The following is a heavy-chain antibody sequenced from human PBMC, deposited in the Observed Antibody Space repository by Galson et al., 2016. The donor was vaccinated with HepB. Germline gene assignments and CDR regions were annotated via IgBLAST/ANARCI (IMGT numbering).Heavy chain of an antibody. J-gene: IGHJ6*02. Sequence: SVKVSCKAFGYTFTNYAMHWVRQAPGQRLEWMGWITAGNGNTKYSQSFQGRVTITRDTSATTAYMELSSLRSADTAVYYCAREYCSSTSCLDYYYGMDVWGQGTTVTVSS. D-gene: IGHD2-2*01. CDR2: ITAGNGNT. V-gene: IGHV1-3*01. CDR3: AREYCSSTSCLDYYYGMDV. CDR1: GYTFTNYA.